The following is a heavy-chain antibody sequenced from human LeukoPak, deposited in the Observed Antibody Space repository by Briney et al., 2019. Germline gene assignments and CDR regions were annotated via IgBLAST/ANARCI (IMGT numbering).Heavy chain of an antibody. D-gene: IGHD4-11*01. V-gene: IGHV3-23*01. CDR1: GFTLSSYA. CDR3: ANEVSRYSREDY. Sequence: PGGSLRLSCAASGFTLSSYAMNWVRQAPGKGLEWVSAISGSGGSKYYADSVKGRFTISRDNSKNTLYLQMNSLRAEDTAVYYCANEVSRYSREDYWGQGTLVTVSS. J-gene: IGHJ4*02. CDR2: ISGSGGSK.